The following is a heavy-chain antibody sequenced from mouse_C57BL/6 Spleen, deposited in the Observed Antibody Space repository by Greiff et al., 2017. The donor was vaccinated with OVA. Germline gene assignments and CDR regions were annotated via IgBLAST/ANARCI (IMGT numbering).Heavy chain of an antibody. CDR2: IWSGGST. CDR1: GFSLTSYG. CDR3: AREGCYYGSSSYAMDY. V-gene: IGHV2-2*01. Sequence: VKLVESGPGLVQPSQSLSITCTVSGFSLTSYGVHWVRQSPGKGLEWLGVIWSGGSTDYNAAFISRLSISKDNSKSQVFFKMNSLQADDTAIYYCAREGCYYGSSSYAMDYWGQGTSVTVSS. D-gene: IGHD1-1*01. J-gene: IGHJ4*01.